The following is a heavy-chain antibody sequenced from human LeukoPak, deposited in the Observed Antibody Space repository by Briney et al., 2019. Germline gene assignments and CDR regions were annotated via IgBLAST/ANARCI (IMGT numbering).Heavy chain of an antibody. V-gene: IGHV3-23*01. D-gene: IGHD6-19*01. CDR3: AKTSRVFSSGSFDY. Sequence: AGGSLRLSCAASGFTFSSYAMSWVRQAPGKRLEWVSAISGSGGSTYYADSVKGRFTISRDNSKNTLYLQMNSLRAEDTAVYYYAKTSRVFSSGSFDYWGQGTLVTVSS. CDR1: GFTFSSYA. J-gene: IGHJ4*02. CDR2: ISGSGGST.